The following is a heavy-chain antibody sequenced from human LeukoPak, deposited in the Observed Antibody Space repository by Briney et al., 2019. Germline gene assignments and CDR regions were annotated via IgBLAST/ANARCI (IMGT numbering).Heavy chain of an antibody. Sequence: SGGSLRLSCSASGFTFSSYAMHWVRQAPGKGLECVSAISSNGGSTYYADSVKGRFTISRDNSKNTLYLQMSTLRAEDTAVYYCVKAVGATAGTCWFYPWGQGTLVTVSS. D-gene: IGHD6-13*01. CDR3: VKAVGATAGTCWFYP. CDR1: GFTFSSYA. V-gene: IGHV3-64D*08. CDR2: ISSNGGST. J-gene: IGHJ5*02.